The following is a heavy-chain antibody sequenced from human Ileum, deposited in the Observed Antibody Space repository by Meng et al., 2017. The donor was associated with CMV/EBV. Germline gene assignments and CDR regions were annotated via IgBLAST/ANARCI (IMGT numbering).Heavy chain of an antibody. D-gene: IGHD3-10*01. CDR2: IGGSGGKT. CDR3: AKVMDRHFFDF. J-gene: IGHJ4*02. V-gene: IGHV3-23*01. Sequence: GGSLRLSCAASGFTFSTYAMYWVRQAPGKGLEWVSGIGGSGGKTDYADSVKGRFTISRDNSKNTLYLQMNSLRVEDTAVYYCAKVMDRHFFDFWGQGALVTVSS. CDR1: GFTFSTYA.